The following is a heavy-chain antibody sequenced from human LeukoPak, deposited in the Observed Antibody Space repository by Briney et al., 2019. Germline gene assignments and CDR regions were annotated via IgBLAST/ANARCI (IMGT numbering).Heavy chain of an antibody. D-gene: IGHD1-26*01. V-gene: IGHV1-18*04. CDR2: ISPYNENR. J-gene: IGHJ4*02. Sequence: ASVKVSCKASGYTFTGYYIHWVRQAPGQGLEWMGWISPYNENRKYLQKLQGRVTLSTDTSTSTAYMELRSLTSDDTAVYYCAREESIGRYQFLHDYWGQGTLVTVSS. CDR1: GYTFTGYY. CDR3: AREESIGRYQFLHDY.